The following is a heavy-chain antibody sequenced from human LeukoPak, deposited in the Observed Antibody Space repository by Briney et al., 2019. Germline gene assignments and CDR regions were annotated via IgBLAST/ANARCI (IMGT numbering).Heavy chain of an antibody. CDR1: GFTFSSYE. V-gene: IGHV3-48*03. CDR3: ARDYCSGDSCYGMNV. J-gene: IGHJ6*02. Sequence: QPGGSLRLSCAASGFTFSSYEMNWVRQAPGKGLEWVSYISSSGSTIYYADSVKGRFTISRDNAKNSLYLQMNSLRAEDTAVYYCARDYCSGDSCYGMNVWGQGTTVTVSS. CDR2: ISSSGSTI. D-gene: IGHD2-15*01.